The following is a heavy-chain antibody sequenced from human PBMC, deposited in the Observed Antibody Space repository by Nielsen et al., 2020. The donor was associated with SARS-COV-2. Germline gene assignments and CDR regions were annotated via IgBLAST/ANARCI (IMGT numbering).Heavy chain of an antibody. J-gene: IGHJ6*02. Sequence: SLKISCAASGFRLDESAMHWVRQAPGKGLEWVSGISWNSGSIGYADSVKGRFTISRDNAKNSLYLQMNSLRAEDTAVYYCARVSSMWLTYMDVWGQGTTVTVSS. CDR3: ARVSSMWLTYMDV. CDR2: ISWNSGSI. V-gene: IGHV3-9*01. D-gene: IGHD6-19*01. CDR1: GFRLDESA.